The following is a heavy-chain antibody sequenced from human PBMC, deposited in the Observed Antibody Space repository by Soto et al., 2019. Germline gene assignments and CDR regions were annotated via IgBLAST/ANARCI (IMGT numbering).Heavy chain of an antibody. J-gene: IGHJ6*02. Sequence: GSLSVACGASGLSFSSYAMGWVGQAPGKGLEWVSAISGSGGSTYYADSVKARFAISRANSKNKLYLQMNSLRAEDTAVYYCAKDSVAYGMDVWGQGTTVTVS. V-gene: IGHV3-23*01. CDR2: ISGSGGST. CDR3: AKDSVAYGMDV. CDR1: GLSFSSYA. D-gene: IGHD2-15*01.